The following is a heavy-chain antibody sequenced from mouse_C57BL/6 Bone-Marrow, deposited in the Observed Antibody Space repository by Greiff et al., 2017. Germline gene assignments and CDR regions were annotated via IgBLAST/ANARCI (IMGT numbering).Heavy chain of an antibody. CDR3: ARKGREFAY. Sequence: QVQLQQSGAELVRPGASVKLSCKASGYTFTSYGISWVKQRTGQGLEWIGEIYPTSGNTYYNEKFKDKATLTVDKSSSTAYMELRSLTSEDSAVYFCARKGREFAYWGQGTLVTVSA. CDR1: GYTFTSYG. CDR2: IYPTSGNT. J-gene: IGHJ3*01. V-gene: IGHV1-81*01.